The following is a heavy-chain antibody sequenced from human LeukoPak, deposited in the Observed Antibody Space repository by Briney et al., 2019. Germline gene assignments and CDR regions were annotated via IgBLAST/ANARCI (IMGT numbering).Heavy chain of an antibody. CDR1: GGSINSSSYY. CDR2: IYYSGST. CDR3: ARASMARPVDY. J-gene: IGHJ4*02. Sequence: PSETLSLTCTVSGGSINSSSYYWGWIRQPPGKGLEWIGSIYYSGSTYYNPSLKSRVTISVDTSKNQFSLKLSSVTAADTAVYYCARASMARPVDYWGQGTLVTVSS. D-gene: IGHD2/OR15-2a*01. V-gene: IGHV4-39*07.